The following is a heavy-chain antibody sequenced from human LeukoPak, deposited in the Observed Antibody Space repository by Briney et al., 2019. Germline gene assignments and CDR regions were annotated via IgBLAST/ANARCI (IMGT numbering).Heavy chain of an antibody. CDR1: GYTFTGYY. CDR2: INPNSGGT. D-gene: IGHD3-3*01. Sequence: ASVKVSCKASGYTFTGYYMHWVRQAPGQGLEWMGWINPNSGGTNYAQKFQGRVTMTRDTSISTAYMELSRLRSEDTAVYYCARDYQGITIFGVVASDYYYYGMDVWGQGTTVTVSS. V-gene: IGHV1-2*02. J-gene: IGHJ6*02. CDR3: ARDYQGITIFGVVASDYYYYGMDV.